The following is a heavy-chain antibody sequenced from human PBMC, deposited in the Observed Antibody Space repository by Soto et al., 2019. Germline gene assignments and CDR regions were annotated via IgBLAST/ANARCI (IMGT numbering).Heavy chain of an antibody. CDR2: ISYDGSNK. J-gene: IGHJ4*02. D-gene: IGHD2-15*01. V-gene: IGHV3-30-3*01. Sequence: GGSLRLSCAASGFTFSGFAMHWVRQAPGKGLEWVAVISYDGSNKYYADSVKGRFTISRDNSKNTLYVQMNSLRAEDTAVYYFARFKGGGGGGCYSHFDYWGQGTLVTVSS. CDR3: ARFKGGGGGGCYSHFDY. CDR1: GFTFSGFA.